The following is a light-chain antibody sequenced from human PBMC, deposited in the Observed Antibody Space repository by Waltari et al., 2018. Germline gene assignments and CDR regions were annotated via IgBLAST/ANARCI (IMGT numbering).Light chain of an antibody. V-gene: IGKV1-13*02. J-gene: IGKJ5*01. CDR1: QAISRS. CDR3: QHFYSYPSG. CDR2: EAS. Sequence: AIQLTQSPSSLSASVGDRVTMTCRASQAISRSVAWFQQKPGKVPKLLIFEASDLEDGVPPRFSGSGGGTRFTLTISSLQPEDFATYYCQHFYSYPSGFGQGTRLEIK.